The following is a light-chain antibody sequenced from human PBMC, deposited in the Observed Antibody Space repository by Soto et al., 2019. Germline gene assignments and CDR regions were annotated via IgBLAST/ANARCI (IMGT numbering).Light chain of an antibody. CDR1: SSNIGNNY. Sequence: QSVQTQPPSVSAAPGQKVTISCSGSSSNIGNNYVSWYQQLPGTAPKLLIYENNKRPSGIPDRFSGSKSGTSATLGITGLQTGDEADYYCGTWDSSLSAVVFGGGTKLTVL. J-gene: IGLJ2*01. V-gene: IGLV1-51*02. CDR2: ENN. CDR3: GTWDSSLSAVV.